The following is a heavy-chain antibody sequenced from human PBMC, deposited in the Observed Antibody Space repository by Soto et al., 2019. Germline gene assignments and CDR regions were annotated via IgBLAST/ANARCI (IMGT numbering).Heavy chain of an antibody. CDR1: GGSITSGHW. Sequence: QVQLQESGPGLVKPSGTLSLTCVVSGGSITSGHWWSWVRQPPGKGLEWVGDIIHRGSTSYNASLKGRATISLDTSTNQFSLTLSAVTAADTATYYCARGGDISGLGGGFSWFAPWGQGTLVPVSS. J-gene: IGHJ5*02. D-gene: IGHD6-19*01. V-gene: IGHV4-4*02. CDR3: ARGGDISGLGGGFSWFAP. CDR2: IIHRGST.